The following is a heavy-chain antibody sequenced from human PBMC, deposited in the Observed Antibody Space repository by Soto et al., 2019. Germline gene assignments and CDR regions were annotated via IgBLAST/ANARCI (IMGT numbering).Heavy chain of an antibody. D-gene: IGHD3-10*01. CDR1: GGTFNTYA. J-gene: IGHJ4*02. CDR2: ISPMFGAA. CDR3: AREVQVHTPAFVY. Sequence: QVQLVPSGAEMKKPGSSVKVSCQSSGGTFNTYAMNWVRQAPGPGPEWMGDISPMFGAANYAPKFQGRVTITADESTGTSYMQVSSLTSEDTALYFCAREVQVHTPAFVYWGQGTLVTVSS. V-gene: IGHV1-69*19.